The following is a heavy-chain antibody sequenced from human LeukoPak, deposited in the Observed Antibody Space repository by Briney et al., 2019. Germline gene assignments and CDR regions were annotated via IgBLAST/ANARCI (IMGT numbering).Heavy chain of an antibody. CDR1: GGTFSSYA. V-gene: IGHV1-8*02. D-gene: IGHD3-22*01. CDR3: ARGRGYDSSDQYYFDY. J-gene: IGHJ4*02. CDR2: MNPNSGNT. Sequence: ASVKVSCKASGGTFSSYAISWVRQAPGQGLEWMGWMNPNSGNTGYAQKFQGRVTMTRNTSISTAYMELSSLRSEDTAVYYCARGRGYDSSDQYYFDYWGQGTLVTVSS.